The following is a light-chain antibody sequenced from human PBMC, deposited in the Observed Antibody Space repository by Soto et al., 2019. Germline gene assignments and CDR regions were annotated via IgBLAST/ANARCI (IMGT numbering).Light chain of an antibody. V-gene: IGLV2-14*01. CDR2: DVS. J-gene: IGLJ1*01. CDR1: SSDVGGYNY. Sequence: QSALTQPASVSGSPGQSITISCTGTSSDVGGYNYVSWYQQHPGKAPKLLIYDVSNRPSGVSNRFSGSKSGNTASLTISGLQAEDEADYYCNSYASSRSYVFGTETQLTVL. CDR3: NSYASSRSYV.